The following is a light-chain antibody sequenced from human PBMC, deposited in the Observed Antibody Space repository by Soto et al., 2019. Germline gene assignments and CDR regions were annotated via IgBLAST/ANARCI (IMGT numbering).Light chain of an antibody. J-gene: IGKJ2*01. CDR2: GSS. CDR3: QQYGSSPPYT. V-gene: IGKV3-20*01. CDR1: QSVSNNY. Sequence: EVVLTQSPCTLSLSPGERATLSCRASQSVSNNYLAWYQQQPSQSPKLLIFGSSDRATGIPDRFSGSGSGADFTLTISSLQPEDFAVYYCQQYGSSPPYTFGQGTKLEIK.